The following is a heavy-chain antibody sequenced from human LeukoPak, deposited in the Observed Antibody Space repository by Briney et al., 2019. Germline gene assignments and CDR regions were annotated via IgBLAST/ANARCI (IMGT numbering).Heavy chain of an antibody. Sequence: GGSLRLSCAGSGFTVSSNYMSWVRQAPGKGLEWVSVIYSGGSTYYADSVKGRFTISRDNSKNTLYLQMNSLRAEDTAVYYCAKAHGMYYDFWSGYGPFDYWGQGTLVTVSS. CDR3: AKAHGMYYDFWSGYGPFDY. J-gene: IGHJ4*02. D-gene: IGHD3-3*01. CDR1: GFTVSSNY. CDR2: IYSGGST. V-gene: IGHV3-53*01.